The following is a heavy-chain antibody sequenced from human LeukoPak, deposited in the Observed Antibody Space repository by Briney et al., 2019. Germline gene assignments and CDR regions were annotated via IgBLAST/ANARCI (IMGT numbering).Heavy chain of an antibody. CDR2: IYYSGST. V-gene: IGHV4-39*07. Sequence: SETLSLTCTVSGGSISSSSYYWGWIRQPPGKELEWIGSIYYSGSTYYNPSLKSRVTISEDTSKNQFSLKLSSVTAADTAVYYCARACGATETRLYYFDYWGQGTLVTVSS. CDR1: GGSISSSSYY. J-gene: IGHJ4*02. D-gene: IGHD4/OR15-4a*01. CDR3: ARACGATETRLYYFDY.